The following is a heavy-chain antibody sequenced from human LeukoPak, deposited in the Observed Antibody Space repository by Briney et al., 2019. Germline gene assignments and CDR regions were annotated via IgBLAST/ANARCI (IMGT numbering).Heavy chain of an antibody. D-gene: IGHD6-19*01. CDR3: VRTEVSSGSEDY. CDR1: GGSFSAYY. CDR2: IYYSGST. J-gene: IGHJ4*02. V-gene: IGHV4-30-4*08. Sequence: SETLSLTCAVYGGSFSAYYWSWIRQPPGKGLEWIGYIYYSGSTYYNPSLKSRVTISLDTSKNQFSLKLSSVTAADTAVYYCVRTEVSSGSEDYWGQGTLVTVSS.